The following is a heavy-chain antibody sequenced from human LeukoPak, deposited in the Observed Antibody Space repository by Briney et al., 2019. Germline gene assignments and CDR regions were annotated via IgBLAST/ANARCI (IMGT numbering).Heavy chain of an antibody. Sequence: SETLSLTCAVYGGSFSGYYWSWIRQPPGKGLEWIGEINHSGSTNYNPSLKSRVTISVDTSKNQFSLKLSSVAAADTAVYYCAREAPRRPFTIFGVVEGAFDIWGQGTMVTVSS. V-gene: IGHV4-34*01. J-gene: IGHJ3*02. CDR1: GGSFSGYY. CDR2: INHSGST. D-gene: IGHD3-3*01. CDR3: AREAPRRPFTIFGVVEGAFDI.